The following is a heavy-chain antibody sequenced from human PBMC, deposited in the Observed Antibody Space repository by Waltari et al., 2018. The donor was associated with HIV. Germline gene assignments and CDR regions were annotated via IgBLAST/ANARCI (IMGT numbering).Heavy chain of an antibody. CDR2: VLPVAGTA. CDR1: GGAFISHS. V-gene: IGHV1-69*08. CDR3: ASARETMGVDFDS. J-gene: IGHJ4*02. D-gene: IGHD3-10*01. Sequence: QVQLVQSGAEVKKPGSSVTISCKASGGAFISHSFNWVRQAPGQGLEWMGRVLPVAGTANKAQRFQDRVTITADKITTTVYMELRSLRLDDTAMYYCASARETMGVDFDSWGQGTPVTV.